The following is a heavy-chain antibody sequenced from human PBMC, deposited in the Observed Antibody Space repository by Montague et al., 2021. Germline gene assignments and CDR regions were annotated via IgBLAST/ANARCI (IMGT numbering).Heavy chain of an antibody. V-gene: IGHV4-31*03. Sequence: TLSLTCTVSGGSISSGGYYWSWIRQHPGKGLEWIGYIHYSGSTYYNPSLKSRVTMSMDTSENHFSLKLNSVTAADTAVYYCARAFGEPPPPFYFYMDVWGKGTTVSVSS. CDR3: ARAFGEPPPPFYFYMDV. J-gene: IGHJ6*03. CDR1: GGSISSGGYY. D-gene: IGHD3-10*01. CDR2: IHYSGST.